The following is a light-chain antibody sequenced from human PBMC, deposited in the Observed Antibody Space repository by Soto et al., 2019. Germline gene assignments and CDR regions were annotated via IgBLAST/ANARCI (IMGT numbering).Light chain of an antibody. CDR2: AAY. CDR3: KQYYSYPLT. CDR1: QGISSY. Sequence: AIRMTQSPSSLSASTGDRVTITCRASQGISSYLAWYQQKPGKAPKLLIYAAYTLQSGVPSRFSGSGSGTDFTLTIRCLQSEDFATYYCKQYYSYPLTFGQGTKVDIK. J-gene: IGKJ1*01. V-gene: IGKV1-8*01.